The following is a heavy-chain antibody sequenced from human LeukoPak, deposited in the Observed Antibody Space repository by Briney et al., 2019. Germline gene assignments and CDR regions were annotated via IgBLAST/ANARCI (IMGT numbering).Heavy chain of an antibody. CDR2: IYYSGST. J-gene: IGHJ5*02. D-gene: IGHD6-19*01. CDR3: ARDGYSSGWYPWFDP. V-gene: IGHV4-59*01. CDR1: GGSISSYY. Sequence: SETLSLTCTVSGGSISSYYWSWIRQPPGKGLEWIGYIYYSGSTNYNPSLKSRVTISVDTSKNQFSLKLSSVTAADTAVYYCARDGYSSGWYPWFDPWGQGTLVTASS.